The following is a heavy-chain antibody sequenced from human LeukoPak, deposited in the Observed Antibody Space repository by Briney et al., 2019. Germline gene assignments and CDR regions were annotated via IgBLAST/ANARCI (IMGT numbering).Heavy chain of an antibody. D-gene: IGHD2-2*01. V-gene: IGHV4-39*07. J-gene: IGHJ3*02. Sequence: SETLSLTCTVSGGSISSSSYYWGWIRQPPGKGLEWIGSIYYSGSTYYNPSLKSRVTISVDTSKNQFSLKLSSVTAADTAVYYCARHIVVVPAGDAFDIWGQGTMVTVSS. CDR3: ARHIVVVPAGDAFDI. CDR2: IYYSGST. CDR1: GGSISSSSYY.